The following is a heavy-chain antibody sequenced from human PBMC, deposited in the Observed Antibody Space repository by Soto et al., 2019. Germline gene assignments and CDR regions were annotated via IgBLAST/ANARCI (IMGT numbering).Heavy chain of an antibody. CDR1: GTTFSNYA. Sequence: ASVKVSCKASGTTFSNYAISWVRQAPGQGLEWMGGIIPIFGTTNYPQKFQGRLTITADESTSTVYMELSSLTSEDTAVYYCVARRYCSGGSCPDYFDYWGQGTLVTVSS. J-gene: IGHJ4*02. V-gene: IGHV1-69*13. D-gene: IGHD2-15*01. CDR3: VARRYCSGGSCPDYFDY. CDR2: IIPIFGTT.